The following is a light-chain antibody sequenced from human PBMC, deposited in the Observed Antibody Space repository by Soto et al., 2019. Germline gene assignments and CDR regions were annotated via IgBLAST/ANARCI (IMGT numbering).Light chain of an antibody. CDR1: QGISSY. J-gene: IGKJ5*01. CDR3: QQVNIYPIT. V-gene: IGKV1-9*01. CDR2: AAS. Sequence: DIQLTQSPSFLSASLGDRVTITCRASQGISSYLAWYQQKPGNVPKLLIYAASTLQSGVPSRFSGSGFGTQFTLTISSLQPEDFATYYCQQVNIYPITFGQGTRLEI.